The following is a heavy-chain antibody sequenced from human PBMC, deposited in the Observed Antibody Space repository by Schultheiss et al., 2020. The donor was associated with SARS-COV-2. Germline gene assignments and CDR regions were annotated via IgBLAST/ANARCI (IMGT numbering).Heavy chain of an antibody. CDR2: IGTAGDT. D-gene: IGHD2-8*02. V-gene: IGHV3-13*01. CDR1: GFTFSSYD. J-gene: IGHJ6*02. CDR3: AKAFVWWSGGYYYYYGMDV. Sequence: GGSLRLSCAASGFTFSSYDMHWVRQASGKGLEWVSAIGTAGDTYYPGSVKGRFTISRENAKNSLYLQMNSLRAGDTAVYYCAKAFVWWSGGYYYYYGMDVWGQGTTVTVSS.